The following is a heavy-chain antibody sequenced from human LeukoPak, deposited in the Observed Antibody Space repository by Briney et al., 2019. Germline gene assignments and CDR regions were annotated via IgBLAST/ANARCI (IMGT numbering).Heavy chain of an antibody. Sequence: ASVKVSCKASGGTFSSYAISWMRQAPGQGLEWMGGIIPIFGTANYAQKFQGRDTITADESTSTAYMELSSLRSEDTAVYYCARESCSSTSCYPRDAFDIWGQGTMVTVSS. V-gene: IGHV1-69*13. J-gene: IGHJ3*02. CDR1: GGTFSSYA. CDR3: ARESCSSTSCYPRDAFDI. CDR2: IIPIFGTA. D-gene: IGHD2-2*01.